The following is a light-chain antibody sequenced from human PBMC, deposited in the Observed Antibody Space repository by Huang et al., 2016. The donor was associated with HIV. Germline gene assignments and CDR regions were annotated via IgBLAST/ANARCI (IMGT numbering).Light chain of an antibody. Sequence: ETVLTQSPATLSLSPGERATLSCRASQSVNSYLAWYQQNPGQTPRLLIYDASNRATGIPARFSGSGSGTDFTLPISSLEPEDFAVYYCQQRKYWPPITFGQGTRLEIK. CDR2: DAS. CDR3: QQRKYWPPIT. CDR1: QSVNSY. J-gene: IGKJ5*01. V-gene: IGKV3-11*01.